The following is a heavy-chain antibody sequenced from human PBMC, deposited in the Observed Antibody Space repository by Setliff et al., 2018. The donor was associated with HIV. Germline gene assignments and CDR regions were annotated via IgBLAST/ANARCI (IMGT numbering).Heavy chain of an antibody. CDR3: AREDGVFAFDI. Sequence: SETLSLTCTVSGDSISSFYWSWIRQAPGKGLEWIGYIYYSGSTTYNPSLKSRVTISVDTSKNQFSLKLSSVTAADTAMYYCAREDGVFAFDIWGQGTMVTVSS. V-gene: IGHV4-59*01. CDR1: GDSISSFY. D-gene: IGHD6-13*01. CDR2: IYYSGST. J-gene: IGHJ3*02.